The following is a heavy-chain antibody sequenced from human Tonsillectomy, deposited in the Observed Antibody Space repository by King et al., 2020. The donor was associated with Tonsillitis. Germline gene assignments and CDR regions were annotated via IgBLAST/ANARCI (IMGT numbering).Heavy chain of an antibody. Sequence: VQLVESGGGVVQPGRSLRLSCAASGFTFSSYAMHWVRQAPGKGLEWVAVISYDGSNKYYADSVKGRFTISRDNSKNTLYLKRNSLRAEDTAVYYCARDGITGTTGGIYYYYGMDVCGQGTTVTVSS. CDR2: ISYDGSNK. CDR1: GFTFSSYA. CDR3: ARDGITGTTGGIYYYYGMDV. J-gene: IGHJ6*02. D-gene: IGHD1-7*01. V-gene: IGHV3-30-3*01.